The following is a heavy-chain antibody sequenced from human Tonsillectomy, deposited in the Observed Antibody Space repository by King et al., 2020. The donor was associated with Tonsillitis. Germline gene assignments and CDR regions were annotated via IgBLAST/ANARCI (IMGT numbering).Heavy chain of an antibody. V-gene: IGHV4-59*01. CDR1: GGSISSYY. CDR2: IYYSGST. J-gene: IGHJ4*02. Sequence: VQLQESGPGLVKPSETLSLTCTVSGGSISSYYWSWIRQPPGKGLEWIGYIYYSGSTNSNPSHKSRVTISVDTSKNQFSLKLTSVTAADTAVYYCARGHSTPDYWGQGTLVTVSS. CDR3: ARGHSTPDY. D-gene: IGHD6-13*01.